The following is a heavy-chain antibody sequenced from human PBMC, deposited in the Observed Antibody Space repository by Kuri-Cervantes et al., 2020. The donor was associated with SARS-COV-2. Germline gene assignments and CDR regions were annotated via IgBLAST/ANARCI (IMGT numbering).Heavy chain of an antibody. CDR2: IYYTGST. CDR1: GGSTSSYY. J-gene: IGHJ4*02. CDR3: ATGGGIDCRGTSCYTGGTFDY. D-gene: IGHD2-2*02. V-gene: IGHV4-59*01. Sequence: SETLSLTCTVSGGSTSSYYWSWIRQPPGKGLEWIGYIYYTGSTSYNPSLKSRLTISADTSKKQFSLRLTSVAAADTAVYYCATGGGIDCRGTSCYTGGTFDYWGQGTLVTVSS.